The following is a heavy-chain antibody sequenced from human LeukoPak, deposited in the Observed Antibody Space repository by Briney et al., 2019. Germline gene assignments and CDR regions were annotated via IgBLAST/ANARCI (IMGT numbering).Heavy chain of an antibody. D-gene: IGHD6-25*01. Sequence: PGGSLRLSCAASGFTFSSYGMHWVRQAPGKGLEWVAVISYDGSNKYYADSVKGRFTISRDNSKNTLYLQMNSLRAEDTAVYYCVKAESRGYYYYYGMDVWGQGTTVTVSS. J-gene: IGHJ6*02. CDR2: ISYDGSNK. CDR1: GFTFSSYG. CDR3: VKAESRGYYYYYGMDV. V-gene: IGHV3-30*18.